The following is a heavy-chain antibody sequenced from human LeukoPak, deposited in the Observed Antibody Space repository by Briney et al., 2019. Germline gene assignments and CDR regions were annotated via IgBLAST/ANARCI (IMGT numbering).Heavy chain of an antibody. Sequence: GRSLRLSCAASGFSFSAYGVHWVRQAPGKGLEWVAVIWYDGSSKDYADSVKGRFTLSRDNSKNTLYLQMNSLTVEDTAVYYCAKSQSTTLMDYGGQEPLVTFSS. CDR1: GFSFSAYG. J-gene: IGHJ4*02. D-gene: IGHD1-14*01. V-gene: IGHV3-33*06. CDR3: AKSQSTTLMDY. CDR2: IWYDGSSK.